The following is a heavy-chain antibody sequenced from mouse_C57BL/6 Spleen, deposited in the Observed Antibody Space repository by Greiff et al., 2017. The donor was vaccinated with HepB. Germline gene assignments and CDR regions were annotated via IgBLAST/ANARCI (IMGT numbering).Heavy chain of an antibody. J-gene: IGHJ1*03. Sequence: QVQLKQSGAELARPGASVKLSCKASGYTFTSYGISWVKQRTGQGLEWIGEIYPRSGNTYYNEKFKGKATLTADKSSSTAYMELRSLTSEDAAVYFCARDDDGYYRYFDVWGTGTTVTVSS. D-gene: IGHD2-3*01. CDR2: IYPRSGNT. V-gene: IGHV1-81*01. CDR3: ARDDDGYYRYFDV. CDR1: GYTFTSYG.